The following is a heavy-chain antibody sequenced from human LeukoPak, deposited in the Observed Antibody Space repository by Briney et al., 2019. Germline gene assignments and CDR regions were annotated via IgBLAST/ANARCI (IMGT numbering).Heavy chain of an antibody. V-gene: IGHV5-51*01. J-gene: IGHJ6*02. D-gene: IGHD6-13*01. CDR3: ARLGSSWWKNYYGMDV. CDR2: IYPGDSDT. Sequence: GESLKISRKGSGYSFTSYWIGWARQMPGKGLEWMGIIYPGDSDTRYSPSFQGQVTISADKSISTAYLQWSSLKASDTAMYYCARLGSSWWKNYYGMDVWGQGTTVTVSS. CDR1: GYSFTSYW.